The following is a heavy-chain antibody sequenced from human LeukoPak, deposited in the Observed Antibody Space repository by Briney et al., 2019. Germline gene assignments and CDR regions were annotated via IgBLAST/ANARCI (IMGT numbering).Heavy chain of an antibody. CDR2: IYDGGSA. J-gene: IGHJ3*02. CDR3: ARPGYSGYDLRDHDAFDI. Sequence: SETLSLTCTVSGGSISGWYWSWIRQPPGKGLEWIGHIYDGGSANHNPSLNSRVTMSVDTSKNQFSLKLSSVTAADTAMYYCARPGYSGYDLRDHDAFDIWGQGTMVTVSS. CDR1: GGSISGWY. D-gene: IGHD5-12*01. V-gene: IGHV4-59*01.